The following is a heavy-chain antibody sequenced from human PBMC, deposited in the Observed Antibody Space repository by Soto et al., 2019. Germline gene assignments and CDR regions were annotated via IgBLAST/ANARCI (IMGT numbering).Heavy chain of an antibody. CDR2: IYYSGST. V-gene: IGHV4-31*01. Sequence: QVQLQESGPGLVKPSQTLSLTCTVSGGSISSGGYYWSWIRQHPGKGLEWIGYIYYSGSTYYNPSPKSQVTISVDTSKNQFSLKLSSVTAADTAVYYCARGGFGELSGGMDVWGQGTTVTVSS. D-gene: IGHD3-10*01. CDR1: GGSISSGGYY. J-gene: IGHJ6*02. CDR3: ARGGFGELSGGMDV.